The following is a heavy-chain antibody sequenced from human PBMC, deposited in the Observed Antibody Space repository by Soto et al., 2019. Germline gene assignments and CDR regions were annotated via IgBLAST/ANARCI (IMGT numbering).Heavy chain of an antibody. D-gene: IGHD6-19*01. CDR1: GGSFSGYY. J-gene: IGHJ4*02. V-gene: IGHV4-34*01. CDR3: ARGRPGYSSGWYVY. CDR2: INHSGST. Sequence: SETLSLTCAVYGGSFSGYYWSWIRQPPGKGLEWIGEINHSGSTNYNPSLKSRVTISVDTSKNQFSLKLSSVTAADTAVYYCARGRPGYSSGWYVYWGQGTLVTVSS.